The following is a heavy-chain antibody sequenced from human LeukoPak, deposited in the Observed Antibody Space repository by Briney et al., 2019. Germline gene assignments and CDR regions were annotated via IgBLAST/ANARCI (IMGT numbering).Heavy chain of an antibody. Sequence: GGSLRLSCAASGFTFSTYAMHWVRQAPGKGLEWVAVIPYDGSNKYYADSVKGRFTIPRENSKNRLYLQMNSLRAEDTAVYYCARAEGYGGELDSWGQGTLVTVSS. CDR3: ARAEGYGGELDS. D-gene: IGHD4-23*01. CDR1: GFTFSTYA. CDR2: IPYDGSNK. J-gene: IGHJ4*02. V-gene: IGHV3-30*04.